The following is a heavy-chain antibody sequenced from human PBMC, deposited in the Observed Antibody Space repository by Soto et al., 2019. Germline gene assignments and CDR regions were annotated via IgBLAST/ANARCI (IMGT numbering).Heavy chain of an antibody. D-gene: IGHD3-3*02. CDR3: ARDHRAPSLFMATLEYGMDV. Sequence: GGSLRLSCKASGYTFTGYYMHWVRQAPGQGLEWMGWINPNSGGTNYAQKFQGWVTMTRDTSISTAYMELSRLRSDDTAVYYCARDHRAPSLFMATLEYGMDVWGQGTTVTVSS. J-gene: IGHJ6*02. V-gene: IGHV1-2*04. CDR2: INPNSGGT. CDR1: GYTFTGYY.